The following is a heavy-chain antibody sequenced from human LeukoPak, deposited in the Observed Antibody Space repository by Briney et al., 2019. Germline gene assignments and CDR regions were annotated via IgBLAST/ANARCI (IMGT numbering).Heavy chain of an antibody. CDR1: GFTFSSYS. CDR3: ARDLVGTSSGWYYFDY. J-gene: IGHJ4*02. Sequence: GGSLRLSCAASGFTFSSYSMNWVRQAPGKGLEWVSSISSSSSYIYYADSVKGRFTISRDNAKNSMYLQMNSLRAEDTAVYYCARDLVGTSSGWYYFDYWGQGTLVTVSS. V-gene: IGHV3-21*01. CDR2: ISSSSSYI. D-gene: IGHD6-19*01.